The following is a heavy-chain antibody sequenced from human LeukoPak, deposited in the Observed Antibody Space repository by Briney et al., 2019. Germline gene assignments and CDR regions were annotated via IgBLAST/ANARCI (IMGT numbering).Heavy chain of an antibody. CDR3: ARVGVVVAATGNLWFDP. D-gene: IGHD2-15*01. CDR2: ISSSGTTI. Sequence: DPGGSLRLSCAASGFTFSSYEMNWVRQAPGKGLEWVSYISSSGTTIYYADSVKGRFTISRDNAKNSLYLQMNSLRAEDTAVYYCARVGVVVAATGNLWFDPWGQGTLVTVSS. CDR1: GFTFSSYE. J-gene: IGHJ5*02. V-gene: IGHV3-48*03.